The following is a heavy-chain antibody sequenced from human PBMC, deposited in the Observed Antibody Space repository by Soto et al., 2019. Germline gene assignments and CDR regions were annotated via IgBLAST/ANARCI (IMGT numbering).Heavy chain of an antibody. V-gene: IGHV1-69*02. D-gene: IGHD4-17*01. CDR1: GGTFSSYT. CDR2: IIPILGIA. J-gene: IGHJ4*02. CDR3: ASGLKRMTTVTTDPLYYFDY. Sequence: QVQLVQSGAEVKKPGSSVKVSCKASGGTFSSYTISWVRQAPGQGLEWMGRIIPILGIANYAQKFRGRVTITADKSTSTAYMELSSLRSEDTAVYYCASGLKRMTTVTTDPLYYFDYWGQGTLVTVSS.